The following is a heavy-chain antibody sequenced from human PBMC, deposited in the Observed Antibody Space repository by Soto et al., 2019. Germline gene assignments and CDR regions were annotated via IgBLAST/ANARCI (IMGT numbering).Heavy chain of an antibody. CDR2: IYWNDDK. CDR3: IRVLWFVELF. Sequence: ITLKESGPSLVKPTQTLTLTCTFSGFSLSTRGVGVGWIRQTPGKALEWLALIYWNDDKRYSPSLKSRLSITKDTPKDQVLLVMSNMDPVDRATYYCIRVLWFVELFWGQGSLVTVSS. V-gene: IGHV2-5*04. J-gene: IGHJ4*02. D-gene: IGHD3-10*01. CDR1: GFSLSTRGVG.